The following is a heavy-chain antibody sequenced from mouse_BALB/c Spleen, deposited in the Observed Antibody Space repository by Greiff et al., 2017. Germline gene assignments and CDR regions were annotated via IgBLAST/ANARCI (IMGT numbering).Heavy chain of an antibody. CDR2: INPNNGGT. CDR1: GYTFTDYN. CDR3: ARTTTGGFYAMDY. J-gene: IGHJ4*01. V-gene: IGHV1-18*01. D-gene: IGHD1-1*01. Sequence: EVQLQQSGPELVKPGASVKIPCKASGYTFTDYNMDWVKQSHGKSLEWIGDINPNNGGTIYNQKFKGKATLTVDKSSSAAYMELRSLTSEDTAVYYCARTTTGGFYAMDYWGQGTSVTVSS.